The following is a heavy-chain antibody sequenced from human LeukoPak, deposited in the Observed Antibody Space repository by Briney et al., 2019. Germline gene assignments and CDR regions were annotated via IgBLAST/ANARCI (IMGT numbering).Heavy chain of an antibody. Sequence: GGSLRLSCAASGFTFSTYAMHWVRQAPGKGLEWVTVISYDAKNEDYADSVRGRFTISRDNSKNTLYLQMNSLRPDDTAVYYCAVCVSHWFFDYWRQGTLVTVST. CDR3: AVCVSHWFFDY. D-gene: IGHD3-9*01. CDR2: ISYDAKNE. J-gene: IGHJ4*02. V-gene: IGHV3-30*04. CDR1: GFTFSTYA.